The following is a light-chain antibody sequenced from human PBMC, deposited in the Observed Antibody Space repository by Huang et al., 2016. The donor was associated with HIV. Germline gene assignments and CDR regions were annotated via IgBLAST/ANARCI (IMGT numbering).Light chain of an antibody. J-gene: IGKJ4*01. Sequence: EIVMTQSPATLSVSPGEGATLSCRASQSVSSNLAWYQQKIGQAPRLLIYAASTRATGIPARFSGSGSGTEFTLTISSLQSEDVAVYYCQQYNSWPPLTFGGGTKVEIK. CDR1: QSVSSN. CDR2: AAS. CDR3: QQYNSWPPLT. V-gene: IGKV3-15*01.